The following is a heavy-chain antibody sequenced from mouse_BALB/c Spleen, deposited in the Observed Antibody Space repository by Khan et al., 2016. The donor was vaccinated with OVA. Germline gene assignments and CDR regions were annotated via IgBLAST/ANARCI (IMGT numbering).Heavy chain of an antibody. CDR3: TRSGYSAWFVY. V-gene: IGHV14-1*02. J-gene: IGHJ3*01. Sequence: VQLKQSGAELVRPGALVKLSCKASGFNIKDYYMHWVKQRPEQGLEWIGWIDPENGETVYDPKFQGKASITANTSSNTAYLQLSSLTSEDTAVYYCTRSGYSAWFVYWGQGTPVTVSA. CDR1: GFNIKDYY. CDR2: IDPENGET.